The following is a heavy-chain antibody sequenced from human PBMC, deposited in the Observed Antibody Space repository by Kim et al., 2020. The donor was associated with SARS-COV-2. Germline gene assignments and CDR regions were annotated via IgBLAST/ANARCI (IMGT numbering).Heavy chain of an antibody. D-gene: IGHD4-17*01. J-gene: IGHJ5*02. CDR1: GYTFTSYD. CDR3: GLVTTGRSPLDP. V-gene: IGHV1-8*01. CDR2: MNPNSGNT. Sequence: ASVKVSCKASGYTFTSYDINWVRQATGQGLEWMGWMNPNSGNTGYAQKFQGRVTMTRNTSISTAYMELSSLRSEDTAVYYCGLVTTGRSPLDPWGQGTLVTVSS.